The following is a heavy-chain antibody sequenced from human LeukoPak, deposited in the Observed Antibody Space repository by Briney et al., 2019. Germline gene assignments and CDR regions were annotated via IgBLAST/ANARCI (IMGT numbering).Heavy chain of an antibody. Sequence: SETLSLTCAVYGGSFSGYYWSWIRQPPGKGLEWIGEINHSGSTNYNPSLKSRVTISVDTSNNQFSLKLSSVTAADTAVYYCARGRGYIVVVPAATAYFQHWGQGTLVTVSS. J-gene: IGHJ1*01. CDR1: GGSFSGYY. CDR2: INHSGST. D-gene: IGHD2-2*01. CDR3: ARGRGYIVVVPAATAYFQH. V-gene: IGHV4-34*01.